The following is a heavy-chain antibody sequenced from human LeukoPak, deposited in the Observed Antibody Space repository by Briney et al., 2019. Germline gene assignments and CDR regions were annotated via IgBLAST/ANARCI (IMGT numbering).Heavy chain of an antibody. CDR3: TTDFSHFDFSSGFYSY. CDR1: GFSFTTAW. J-gene: IGHJ4*02. Sequence: GGSLRLSCAASGFSFTTAWMVWVRQAPGKGLEWVGRIKANIDGRSTDFAAPVKGRFTISRDDSTNTLYLQMSSLKTDDTAVYYCTTDFSHFDFSSGFYSYWGQGSLVTVSS. V-gene: IGHV3-15*01. D-gene: IGHD3-3*01. CDR2: IKANIDGRST.